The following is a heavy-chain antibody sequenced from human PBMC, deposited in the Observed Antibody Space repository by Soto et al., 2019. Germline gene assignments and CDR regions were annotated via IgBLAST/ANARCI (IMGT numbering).Heavy chain of an antibody. CDR2: INAGNGNT. V-gene: IGHV1-3*01. D-gene: IGHD6-13*01. Sequence: QVPLVQSGAEVKKPGASVKVSCKASGYTFTSYAMHWVRQAPGQRLEWMGWINAGNGNTKYSQKFQGRVTITRDTSASTAYMELSSLRSEDTAVYYCARDPSSSWSRNWFDPWGQGTLVTVSS. CDR3: ARDPSSSWSRNWFDP. CDR1: GYTFTSYA. J-gene: IGHJ5*02.